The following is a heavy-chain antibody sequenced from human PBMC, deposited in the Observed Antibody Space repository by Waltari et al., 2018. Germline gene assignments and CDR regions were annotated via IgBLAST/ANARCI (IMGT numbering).Heavy chain of an antibody. CDR3: AKATYSGTYFDAFDV. V-gene: IGHV3-33*03. Sequence: QVQLVESGGGVVQPGRSLRLSCAASGFSFSDFGMHWVRQGPGKGLEGVAVVWYDGIKKNEADSVKGRLTIFRDNSRNTLDLQMNSLGVEDTAVYYCAKATYSGTYFDAFDVWGRGTMVTVSS. J-gene: IGHJ3*01. CDR2: VWYDGIKK. CDR1: GFSFSDFG. D-gene: IGHD1-26*01.